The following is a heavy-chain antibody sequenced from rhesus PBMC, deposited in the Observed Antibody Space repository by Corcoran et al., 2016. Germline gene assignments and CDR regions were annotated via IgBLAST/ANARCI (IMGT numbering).Heavy chain of an antibody. CDR2: IKSAGSST. CDR1: GFTFSSYW. CDR3: AGLTSP. Sequence: EVQLVESGGGLAKPGGSLRLSCAASGFTFSSYWMHWVRQAPGNGLEWISAIKSAGSSTYYADSVKGRFTISRENAKNTLYLQMDGLRAEDTAVYYCAGLTSPWGQGVLVTVSS. V-gene: IGHV3-14*01. J-gene: IGHJ4*01.